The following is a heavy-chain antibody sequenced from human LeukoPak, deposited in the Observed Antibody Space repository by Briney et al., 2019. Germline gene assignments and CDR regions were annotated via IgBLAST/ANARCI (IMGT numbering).Heavy chain of an antibody. CDR2: ISSSGSTI. CDR1: GFTFSDYY. J-gene: IGHJ6*02. CDR3: AGSLRSYYYYGMDV. V-gene: IGHV3-11*01. Sequence: PGGSLRLSCAASGFTFSDYYMSWIRQAPGKGLEWVSYISSSGSTIYYADSVKGRSTISRDNAKNSLYLQMNSLRAEDTAVYYCAGSLRSYYYYGMDVWGQGTTVTVSS. D-gene: IGHD5-12*01.